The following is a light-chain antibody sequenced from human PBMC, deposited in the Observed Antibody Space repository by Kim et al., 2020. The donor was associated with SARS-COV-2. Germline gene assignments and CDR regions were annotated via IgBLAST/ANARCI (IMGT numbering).Light chain of an antibody. CDR1: QSISSS. CDR2: DAF. V-gene: IGKV3-15*01. CDR3: QRYDNWPWA. Sequence: VSPGERVTLSCRASQSISSSLAWYQHKPGQPPRLLIYDAFNRATGVPARFSVSGSGTEFTLTISSLQSEDFAVYYCQRYDNWPWAFGQGTKVVIK. J-gene: IGKJ1*01.